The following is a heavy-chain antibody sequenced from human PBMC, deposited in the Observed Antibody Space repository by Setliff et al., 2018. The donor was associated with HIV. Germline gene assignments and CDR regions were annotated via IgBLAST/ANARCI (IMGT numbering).Heavy chain of an antibody. D-gene: IGHD3-9*01. J-gene: IGHJ3*02. CDR2: IHYSGIT. V-gene: IGHV4-59*11. Sequence: SETLSLTCTVSRDSINGHWWSWIRQPPGKGLEWTGSIHYSGITHYNPSLKSRLTMSVDTSKNQVSLKLTSVTAADTAVYYCARYKCINFACVGFDIWGHGTVVTVSS. CDR3: ARYKCINFACVGFDI. CDR1: RDSINGHW.